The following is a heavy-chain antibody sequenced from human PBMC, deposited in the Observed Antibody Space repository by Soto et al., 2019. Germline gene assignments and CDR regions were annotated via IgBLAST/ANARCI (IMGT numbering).Heavy chain of an antibody. V-gene: IGHV1-69*13. J-gene: IGHJ6*02. D-gene: IGHD4-4*01. CDR3: ARAEYYSNLLIYYYYGMDV. Sequence: ASVKVSCKASGGTFSSYAISWVRQAPGQGLEWMGGIIPIFGTANYAQKFQGRVTITADESTSTAYMELSSLRSEDTAVYYCARAEYYSNLLIYYYYGMDVWGQGTTVTVSS. CDR1: GGTFSSYA. CDR2: IIPIFGTA.